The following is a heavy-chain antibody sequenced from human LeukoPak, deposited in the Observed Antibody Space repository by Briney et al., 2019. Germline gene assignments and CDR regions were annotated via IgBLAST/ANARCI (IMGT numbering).Heavy chain of an antibody. CDR2: ILYDGTNQ. D-gene: IGHD4-17*01. Sequence: GGSLRLSCAASGFTFSTYAMHWVRQAPGKGLEWVADILYDGTNQYYADSVKGRFTISRDNSMNTLYLQMNSLKVEDTAVYYCARDFRDYRDYVAYFDSWGQGTLVTVSS. CDR1: GFTFSTYA. CDR3: ARDFRDYRDYVAYFDS. V-gene: IGHV3-30-3*01. J-gene: IGHJ4*02.